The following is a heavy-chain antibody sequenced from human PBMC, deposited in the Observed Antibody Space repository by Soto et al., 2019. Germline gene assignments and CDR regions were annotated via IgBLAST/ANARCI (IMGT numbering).Heavy chain of an antibody. CDR2: INPNGGST. CDR3: ARVGSYDDFDI. J-gene: IGHJ3*02. Sequence: QVQLVQSGAEVKKPGASVKVSCRASGYTFISYYMHWVRQAPGQGLEWMGIINPNGGSTTYAQKFQGRVTMTRDTSTSTIYMELNSLKSKDTAVYYCARVGSYDDFDIWGKGTMVTVS. V-gene: IGHV1-46*01. CDR1: GYTFISYY. D-gene: IGHD3-10*01.